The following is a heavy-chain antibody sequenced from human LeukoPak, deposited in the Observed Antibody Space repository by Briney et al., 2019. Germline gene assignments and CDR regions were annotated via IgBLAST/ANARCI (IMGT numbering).Heavy chain of an antibody. J-gene: IGHJ4*02. CDR2: INWNGGST. Sequence: GRSLRLSYAASGFTFDDYGMSWVRQAPGKGLECVTGINWNGGSTGYADSVKGRFTISRDNAQNSLYLQMNSLRAEDTALYYCARAETYHYGTTGFQEIGPFDYWGQGTLVTVSS. D-gene: IGHD3-10*01. V-gene: IGHV3-20*03. CDR3: ARAETYHYGTTGFQEIGPFDY. CDR1: GFTFDDYG.